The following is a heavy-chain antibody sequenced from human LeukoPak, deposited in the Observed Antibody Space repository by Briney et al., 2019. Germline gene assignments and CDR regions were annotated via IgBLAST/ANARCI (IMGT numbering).Heavy chain of an antibody. CDR1: GGSISSYY. Sequence: SETLSLTCTVSGGSISSYYWSWIRQPPGKGLEWIGYIYYSGSTNYNPSLKSRVTISVDTSKNQFSLKLSSVTAADTAVYYCARHMYSSGWPTPFDYWGQGTLVTVSS. J-gene: IGHJ4*02. V-gene: IGHV4-59*08. D-gene: IGHD6-19*01. CDR2: IYYSGST. CDR3: ARHMYSSGWPTPFDY.